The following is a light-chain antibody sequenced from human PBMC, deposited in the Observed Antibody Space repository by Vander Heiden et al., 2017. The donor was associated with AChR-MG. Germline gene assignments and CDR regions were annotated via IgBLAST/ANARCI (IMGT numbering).Light chain of an antibody. Sequence: SYVLPQPPSVSVAPGKTARLTCGGNNIGSKSVHWYQQKPGQAPVLVIYNDSDRPSGIPERFAGSNSGNTATLTISRVEAGDEADYYCQVWDSSSDHVVFGGGTKLTVL. V-gene: IGLV3-21*04. CDR3: QVWDSSSDHVV. CDR2: NDS. J-gene: IGLJ2*01. CDR1: NIGSKS.